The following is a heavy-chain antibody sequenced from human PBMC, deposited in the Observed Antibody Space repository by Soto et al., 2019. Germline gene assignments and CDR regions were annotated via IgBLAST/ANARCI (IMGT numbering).Heavy chain of an antibody. V-gene: IGHV1-2*04. CDR1: GDTFTGYY. J-gene: IGHJ6*03. Sequence: QVQLVQSGAEVKKPGASVTVSCRASGDTFTGYYMHWVRQAPGQGLEWMGWINPNSGVTKYAQKFQGWVTMTRDTSIRTVYMQLSRLRPDETAVYYCARESGGATATLDYYYCYMDVWGTGTTVTVSS. CDR2: INPNSGVT. D-gene: IGHD5-12*01. CDR3: ARESGGATATLDYYYCYMDV.